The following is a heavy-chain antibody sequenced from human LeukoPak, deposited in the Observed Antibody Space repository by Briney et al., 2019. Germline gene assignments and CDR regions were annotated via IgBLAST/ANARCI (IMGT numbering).Heavy chain of an antibody. D-gene: IGHD3-22*01. CDR3: VRERENYDSSGFYDAFDI. CDR2: ISYDGSNK. J-gene: IGHJ3*02. CDR1: GFTFSSYA. V-gene: IGHV3-30-3*01. Sequence: GGSLRLSCAASGFTFSSYAMHWVRQAPGKGLEWVAVISYDGSNKYYADSVKGRFTISRDNSKNTLYLQMNSLRAEDTAVYYCVRERENYDSSGFYDAFDIWGQGTMVTVSS.